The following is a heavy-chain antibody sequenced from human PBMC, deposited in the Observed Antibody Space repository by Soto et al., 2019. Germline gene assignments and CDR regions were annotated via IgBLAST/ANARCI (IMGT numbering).Heavy chain of an antibody. V-gene: IGHV1-2*02. D-gene: IGHD2-2*01. CDR1: GYTFTGHD. Sequence: GASVKVSCKASGYTFTGHDLHWVRQAPGQGLEWIGWIKTNGGATKYARKFQGRFTMTTDTSTSTAYMELRSLRSDDTAVYYCARDPENIVVVPAAVGNWFDPWGQGTLVTVSS. CDR3: ARDPENIVVVPAAVGNWFDP. J-gene: IGHJ5*02. CDR2: IKTNGGAT.